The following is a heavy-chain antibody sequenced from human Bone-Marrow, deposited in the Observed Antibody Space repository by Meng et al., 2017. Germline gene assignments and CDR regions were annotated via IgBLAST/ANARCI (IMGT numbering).Heavy chain of an antibody. CDR2: IVVGSGNT. D-gene: IGHD3-22*01. J-gene: IGHJ4*02. CDR3: AARRDNYYDSSGYLAY. Sequence: SVKVSCKASGFTFTSSAVQWVRQARGQRLEWIGWIVVGSGNTNYAQKFQERVTITRDMSTSTAYMELSSLRSEDTAVYYCAARRDNYYDSSGYLAYWEQGSLVTVSS. CDR1: GFTFTSSA. V-gene: IGHV1-58*01.